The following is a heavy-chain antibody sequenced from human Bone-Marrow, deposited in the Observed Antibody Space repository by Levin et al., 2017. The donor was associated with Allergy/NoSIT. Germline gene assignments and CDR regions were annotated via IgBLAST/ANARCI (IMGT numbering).Heavy chain of an antibody. CDR1: GGSVISGSSY. Sequence: PSETLSLTCTVSGGSVISGSSYWSWIRQAPGKGLEWIGYIYYTGNTNYNPSLKSRVTMSVDTSKNQFFLKLASMTAADTAVYYCAKGFGPAEAGANWFDPWGHGSLVTVSS. V-gene: IGHV4-61*01. D-gene: IGHD6-13*01. CDR3: AKGFGPAEAGANWFDP. CDR2: IYYTGNT. J-gene: IGHJ5*02.